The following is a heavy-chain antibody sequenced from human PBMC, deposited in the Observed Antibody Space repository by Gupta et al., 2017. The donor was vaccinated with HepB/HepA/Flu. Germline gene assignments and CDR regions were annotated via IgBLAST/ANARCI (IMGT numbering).Heavy chain of an antibody. CDR3: ARLVFGRVSPFDY. CDR2: IYYSGST. J-gene: IGHJ4*02. V-gene: IGHV4-59*08. Sequence: QVQLQESGPGLVKPSETLSLTCTDSGCSISSYYWSWIRQPPGKGLEWIGYIYYSGSTNYNPSLKSRVTISVDTSKNQFSLKLSSVTAADTAVYYCARLVFGRVSPFDYWGQGTLVTVSS. D-gene: IGHD3-10*01. CDR1: GCSISSYY.